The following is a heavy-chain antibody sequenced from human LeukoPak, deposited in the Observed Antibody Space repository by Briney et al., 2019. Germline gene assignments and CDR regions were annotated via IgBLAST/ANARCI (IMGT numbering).Heavy chain of an antibody. CDR3: AKEIDTLGTNAFDI. Sequence: GRSLTPFRPAAGPTLDDYAMHWARQDPRDWLEWVSLISRDGSITYYADCVGVLFSITTVNSKNSMYLQMDSLRTEDTAFYYCAKEIDTLGTNAFDIWGQGTMVTVSS. V-gene: IGHV3-43*02. J-gene: IGHJ3*02. CDR1: GPTLDDYA. CDR2: ISRDGSIT. D-gene: IGHD2-15*01.